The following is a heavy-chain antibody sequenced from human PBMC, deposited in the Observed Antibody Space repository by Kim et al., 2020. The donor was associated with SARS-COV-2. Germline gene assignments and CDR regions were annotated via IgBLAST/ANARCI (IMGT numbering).Heavy chain of an antibody. V-gene: IGHV1-69*13. Sequence: SVKVSCKASGGPFINHGICWVRQAPGQGLEWMGGIIPIFGTRDYAQKFQGRIIISADESTSTAYMELSSLGSEDTAVYYCASAKNSEVTGSSFEYWGQG. CDR1: GGPFINHG. CDR3: ASAKNSEVTGSSFEY. J-gene: IGHJ4*02. CDR2: IIPIFGTR. D-gene: IGHD2-8*02.